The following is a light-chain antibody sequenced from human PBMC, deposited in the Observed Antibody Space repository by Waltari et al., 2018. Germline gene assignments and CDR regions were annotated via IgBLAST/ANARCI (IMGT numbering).Light chain of an antibody. CDR2: AAS. J-gene: IGKJ2*03. CDR1: RSISSY. CDR3: KKSYGTPR. Sequence: IQMSQSPSTLSAPVGHRVSLTCRARRSISSYLNWYQQTQGKAPKLLSYAASSLQSRVPLRFSGSGSGADFIFTIRIRQPGAFATCCCKKSYGTPRFVQATTVEIK. V-gene: IGKV1-39*01.